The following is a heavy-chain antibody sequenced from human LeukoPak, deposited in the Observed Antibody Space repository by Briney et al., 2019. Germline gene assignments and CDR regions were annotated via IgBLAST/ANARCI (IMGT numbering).Heavy chain of an antibody. J-gene: IGHJ4*02. CDR2: ISGSGGST. V-gene: IGHV3-23*01. CDR3: ARETMVRGKRTYFDY. Sequence: GGSLRLSCAASGFTFSTFAMIWVRQAPGKGLEWVSAISGSGGSTYYADSVKGRFTISRDNAKNSLYLQMNSLRAEDTAVYYCARETMVRGKRTYFDYWGQGTLVTVSS. CDR1: GFTFSTFA. D-gene: IGHD3-10*01.